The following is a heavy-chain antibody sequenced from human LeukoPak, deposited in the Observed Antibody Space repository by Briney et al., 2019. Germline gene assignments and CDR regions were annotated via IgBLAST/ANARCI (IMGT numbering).Heavy chain of an antibody. Sequence: SETLSLTCTVSGDSISSSDYYWGWIRQPPGKGLGWIGTISYSGSTYYNPSLQNRVTISADTSKNQFSLELSSVTAADTAVYYCARGSRRLAGFHYWGQGTLVTVSS. V-gene: IGHV4-39*01. CDR2: ISYSGST. J-gene: IGHJ4*02. CDR3: ARGSRRLAGFHY. D-gene: IGHD1-26*01. CDR1: GDSISSSDYY.